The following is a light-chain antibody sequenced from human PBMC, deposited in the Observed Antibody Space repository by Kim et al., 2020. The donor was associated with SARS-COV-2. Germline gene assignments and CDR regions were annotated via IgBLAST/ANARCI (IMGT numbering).Light chain of an antibody. Sequence: QSVLTQPASVSGSPGQSITISCTGTSSDVGGYNYVSWYQQHPGKAPKLMIYEVSKRPSGVPHRFSGSKSGNTASLTVSGLQAEDESDYYCSSYAGSDNLVFGGGTQLTVL. J-gene: IGLJ3*02. V-gene: IGLV2-8*01. CDR1: SSDVGGYNY. CDR3: SSYAGSDNLV. CDR2: EVS.